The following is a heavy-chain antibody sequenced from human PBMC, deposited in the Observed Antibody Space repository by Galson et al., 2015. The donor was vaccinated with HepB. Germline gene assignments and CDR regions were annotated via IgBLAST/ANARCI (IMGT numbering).Heavy chain of an antibody. CDR3: ASGETYYYGSRIFSSGMDV. Sequence: SVKVSCKASGSTFTSYGISWVRQAPGQGLEWMGWISAHDGKTNYAQKLQSRVTMTTDTSTSTAYMELRSLRSDDTAVYYCASGETYYYGSRIFSSGMDVWGQGTTVTVSS. CDR2: ISAHDGKT. CDR1: GSTFTSYG. V-gene: IGHV1-18*04. J-gene: IGHJ6*02. D-gene: IGHD3-10*01.